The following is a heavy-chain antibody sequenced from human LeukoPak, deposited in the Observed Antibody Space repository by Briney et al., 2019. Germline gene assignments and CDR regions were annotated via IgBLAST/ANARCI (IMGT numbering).Heavy chain of an antibody. CDR1: DGSITNYD. CDR2: VHYSGTT. J-gene: IGHJ4*02. D-gene: IGHD5-12*01. Sequence: SETLSLTCTVSDGSITNYDWSWVRQPPGKGLEFIGHVHYSGTTNYNPSLRSRVTISIDTSKQHFFLKLKSVTAADTAVYYCARGGSGYDRYFDYWGQGTLVTVSS. V-gene: IGHV4-59*01. CDR3: ARGGSGYDRYFDY.